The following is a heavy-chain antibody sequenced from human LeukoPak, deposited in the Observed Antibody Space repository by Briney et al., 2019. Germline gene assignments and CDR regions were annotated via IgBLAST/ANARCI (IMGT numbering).Heavy chain of an antibody. CDR3: ARTPNGGYSYGAFDY. CDR1: GYTFTSHD. CDR2: MNPNSGNT. D-gene: IGHD5-18*01. J-gene: IGHJ4*02. Sequence: ASVKVSCKASGYTFTSHDINWVRQATGQGLEWMGWMNPNSGNTGYAQKFQGRVTITADKSTSTAYMELSSLRSEDTAVYYCARTPNGGYSYGAFDYWGQGTLVTVSS. V-gene: IGHV1-8*03.